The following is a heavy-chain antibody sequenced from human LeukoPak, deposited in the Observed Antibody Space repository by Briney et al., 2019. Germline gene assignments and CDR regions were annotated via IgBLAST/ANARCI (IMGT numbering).Heavy chain of an antibody. CDR3: ARDGEVRQGHCSTTSCPVDY. Sequence: GASVKVSCKASGYTFTAYSMHWVRQAPGQGPEYMGWLNPNSGDTNYAQKFQGRVTMTRDTSMSTAYMELSGLRFDDTAVYYCARDGEVRQGHCSTTSCPVDYWGQGTLITVSS. CDR2: LNPNSGDT. CDR1: GYTFTAYS. D-gene: IGHD2-2*01. V-gene: IGHV1-2*02. J-gene: IGHJ4*02.